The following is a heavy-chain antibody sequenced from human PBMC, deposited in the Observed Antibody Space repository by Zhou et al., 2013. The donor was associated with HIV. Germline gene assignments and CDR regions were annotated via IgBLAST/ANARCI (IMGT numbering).Heavy chain of an antibody. CDR3: ARAPTGGRSYFDY. V-gene: IGHV1-18*01. J-gene: IGHJ4*02. Sequence: QVQLMQSGTEVKKPGASVKVSCKVSGYIFNQYGLHWVRQAPGQRPEWMGWVRPYNGDTDYSEKFQGRLNLRKDTDTGTAYMELKSLTSDDTALYFCARAPTGGRSYFDYWGQGTLVSVSS. CDR1: GYIFNQYG. CDR2: VRPYNGDT. D-gene: IGHD3-10*01.